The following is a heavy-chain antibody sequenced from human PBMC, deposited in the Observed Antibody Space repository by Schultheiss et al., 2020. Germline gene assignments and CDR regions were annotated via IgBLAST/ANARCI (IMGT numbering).Heavy chain of an antibody. J-gene: IGHJ4*02. V-gene: IGHV3-23*01. CDR3: ARDLSGYSYGYPCDY. CDR1: GFTFSSYA. Sequence: GGSLRLSCAASGFTFSSYAMGWVRQAPGKGLQWVSTFSGSAGGTYYADSVKGRFTISRDNAKNTLYLQMNSLRAEDTAVYYCARDLSGYSYGYPCDYWGQGALVTVSS. CDR2: FSGSAGGT. D-gene: IGHD5-18*01.